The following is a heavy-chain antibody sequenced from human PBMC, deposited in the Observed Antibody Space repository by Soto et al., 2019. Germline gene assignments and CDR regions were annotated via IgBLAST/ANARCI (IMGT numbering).Heavy chain of an antibody. Sequence: SETLSLTCTVSGGSISSSSYYWGWIRQPPGKGLEWIGSIYYSGSTYYNPSLKSRVTISVDTSKNQFSLKLSSVTAADTAVYYCGAENRAAAGFNYYYYGMDVWGQGTTVTVS. CDR2: IYYSGST. J-gene: IGHJ6*02. D-gene: IGHD6-13*01. V-gene: IGHV4-39*01. CDR1: GGSISSSSYY. CDR3: GAENRAAAGFNYYYYGMDV.